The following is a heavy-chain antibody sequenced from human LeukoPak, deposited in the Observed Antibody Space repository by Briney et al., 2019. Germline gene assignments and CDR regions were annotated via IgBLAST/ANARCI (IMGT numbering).Heavy chain of an antibody. Sequence: GGSLRLSCAASGFSFDDYAMNWVRHAPGKGLEWVSGINWNGGSTGYADSVKGRFTISRDNAKNSLYLQMNSLRAEDTAFYFCARAATPNYYLYYVDVWGKGTTVTVSS. V-gene: IGHV3-20*04. CDR1: GFSFDDYA. J-gene: IGHJ6*03. CDR2: INWNGGST. CDR3: ARAATPNYYLYYVDV.